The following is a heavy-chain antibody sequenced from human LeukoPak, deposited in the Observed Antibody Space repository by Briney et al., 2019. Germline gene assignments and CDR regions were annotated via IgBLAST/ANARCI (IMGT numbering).Heavy chain of an antibody. J-gene: IGHJ4*02. D-gene: IGHD1-14*01. V-gene: IGHV1-69*04. CDR1: GGTFSSYA. CDR3: ARGDDHGDY. CDR2: IIPILGIA. Sequence: SVKVSCKSSGGTFSSYAISWVRQAPGQGLEWMGRIIPILGIANYAQKFQGRVTITADKSTSTAYMELSSLRSEDTAVYYCARGDDHGDYWGQGTLVTVSS.